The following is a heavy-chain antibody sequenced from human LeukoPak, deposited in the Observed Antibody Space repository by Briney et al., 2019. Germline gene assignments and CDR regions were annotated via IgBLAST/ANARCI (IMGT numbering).Heavy chain of an antibody. CDR3: ARVSMVRGVRMYYFDY. CDR2: IYYSGST. J-gene: IGHJ4*02. V-gene: IGHV4-39*07. Sequence: SETLSLTCTVSGGSISSSSYYWGWIRQPPGKGLEWIGSIYYSGSTYYNPSLKSRVTISVDTSKNQFSLKLSSVTAADTAVYYCARVSMVRGVRMYYFDYWGQGTLVTVSS. D-gene: IGHD3-10*01. CDR1: GGSISSSSYY.